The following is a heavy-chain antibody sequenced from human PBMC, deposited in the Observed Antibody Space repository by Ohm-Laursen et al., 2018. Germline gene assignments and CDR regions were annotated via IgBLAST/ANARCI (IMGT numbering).Heavy chain of an antibody. D-gene: IGHD6-25*01. CDR1: GGSISSSSYY. V-gene: IGHV4-31*03. J-gene: IGHJ5*02. CDR2: IFYRGTT. Sequence: TLSLTCTVSGGSISSSSYYWTWIRQHPEKGLEWIGYIFYRGTTYYNPSLESRVTLSVDTSKNQFSLSLSSVTAADTAVYYCARHPDYRSDRWFDPWGQGTLVSVSS. CDR3: ARHPDYRSDRWFDP.